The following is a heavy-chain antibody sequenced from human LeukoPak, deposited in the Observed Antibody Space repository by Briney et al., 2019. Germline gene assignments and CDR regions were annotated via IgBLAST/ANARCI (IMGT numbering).Heavy chain of an antibody. V-gene: IGHV3-23*01. D-gene: IGHD3-16*01. J-gene: IGHJ5*02. CDR3: ARDMIILQS. CDR1: GFTFNSYS. Sequence: GGSLRLSCAASGFTFNSYSMGWVRQAPGQGLEWVSAVSGSAYSKYYADSVKGRFTISRDNSKNTLYLQMNSLRAEDTAVYFCARDMIILQSWGQGTLVTVSS. CDR2: VSGSAYSK.